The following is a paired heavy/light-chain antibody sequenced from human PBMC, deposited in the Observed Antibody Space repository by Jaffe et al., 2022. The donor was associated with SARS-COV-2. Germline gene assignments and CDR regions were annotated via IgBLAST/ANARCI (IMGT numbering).Light chain of an antibody. CDR1: QSVSTS. CDR3: QQNRT. CDR2: GAS. J-gene: IGKJ1*01. Sequence: ETALTQSPGTLSVSPGERATISCRASQSVSTSLAWYQQKPGQAPRLLIYGASTRATGVPVRFSGRGSGTEFTLTINSLQSEDLAIYYCQQNRTFGHGTKVEIK. V-gene: IGKV3-15*01.
Heavy chain of an antibody. Sequence: EVYLVESGGGLVQPGGSLKVSCAASWFSFTGSAFHWVRHSPGKGLEWIGQIGGKGNNYATQYAASVKGRFTLYRDDSKNMATLQMNSLTIDDTAIYYCSGFTTEGESDWLGYFGPWGRGIRVTVSS. CDR2: IGGKGNNYAT. D-gene: IGHD3-22*01. CDR3: SGFTTEGESDWLGYFGP. J-gene: IGHJ5*02. CDR1: WFSFTGSA. V-gene: IGHV3-73*01.